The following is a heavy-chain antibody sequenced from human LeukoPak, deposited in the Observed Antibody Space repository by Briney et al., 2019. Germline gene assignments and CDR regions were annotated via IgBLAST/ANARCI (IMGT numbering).Heavy chain of an antibody. D-gene: IGHD1-26*01. CDR2: IDSSSTYI. J-gene: IGHJ4*01. CDR3: ARGTGLSGSYYAFDW. V-gene: IGHV3-21*01. CDR1: GFTFSSYS. Sequence: PGGSLRLSCAASGFTFSSYSMNWVRQAPGKGLEWISSIDSSSTYIYYADSVKGRFTISRDNAKNSPYLQINSLRAEDTAVYYCARGTGLSGSYYAFDWWGHGTLVTVSS.